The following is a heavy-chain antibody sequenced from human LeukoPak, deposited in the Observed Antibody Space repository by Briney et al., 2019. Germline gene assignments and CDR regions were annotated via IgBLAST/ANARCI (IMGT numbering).Heavy chain of an antibody. CDR3: AKDGTSFGVVPHPLVD. CDR1: GFNFRSTG. V-gene: IGHV3-33*03. J-gene: IGHJ4*02. D-gene: IGHD3-3*01. Sequence: GGSLRLSCEASGFNFRSTGMHWVRQAPGKGLEWVAVIYYDGSKKYYADSVKGRFTISRDNSINTLSLHMKSLRPEDTAVYYCAKDGTSFGVVPHPLVDWGQGTLVTVSS. CDR2: IYYDGSKK.